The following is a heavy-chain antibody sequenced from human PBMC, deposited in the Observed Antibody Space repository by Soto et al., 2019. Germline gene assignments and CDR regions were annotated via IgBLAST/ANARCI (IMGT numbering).Heavy chain of an antibody. J-gene: IGHJ4*02. D-gene: IGHD3-22*01. CDR1: GGTFSSYA. Sequence: GASLKVSCKASGGTFSSYAISWVRQAPGQGLEWMGGIIPIFGTANYAQKFQGRVTITADESTSTAYMELSSLRSEDTAVYYCARIGAPYYYDSSGYQPYYFDYWGQGTLVTVSS. CDR2: IIPIFGTA. V-gene: IGHV1-69*13. CDR3: ARIGAPYYYDSSGYQPYYFDY.